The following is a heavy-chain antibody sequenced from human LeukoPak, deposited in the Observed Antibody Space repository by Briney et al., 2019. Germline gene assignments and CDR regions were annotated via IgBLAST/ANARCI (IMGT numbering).Heavy chain of an antibody. D-gene: IGHD6-19*01. CDR3: ASHSVASHYFDY. J-gene: IGHJ4*02. V-gene: IGHV4-4*07. Sequence: SETLSLTCTVSGGSISSYYWSWIRQPAGKGLEWIVRIYTSGSTNSNPPLKSRVTMSVDTSKNQFSLKLSSVTAADTAVYYCASHSVASHYFDYWGQGTLVTVSS. CDR2: IYTSGST. CDR1: GGSISSYY.